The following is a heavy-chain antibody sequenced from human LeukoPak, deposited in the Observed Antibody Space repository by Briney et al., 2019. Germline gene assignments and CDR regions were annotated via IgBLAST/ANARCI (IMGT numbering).Heavy chain of an antibody. CDR1: GYTFTGYY. Sequence: ASVKVSCKASGYTFTGYYMHWVRQAPGQGLERMGWINPNSGGTNYAQTFQGRVTMTRDTSISTAYMELSRLRSDDTAVYYCARGQYSGYDYFDYWGQGTLVTVSS. CDR3: ARGQYSGYDYFDY. V-gene: IGHV1-2*02. D-gene: IGHD5-12*01. CDR2: INPNSGGT. J-gene: IGHJ4*02.